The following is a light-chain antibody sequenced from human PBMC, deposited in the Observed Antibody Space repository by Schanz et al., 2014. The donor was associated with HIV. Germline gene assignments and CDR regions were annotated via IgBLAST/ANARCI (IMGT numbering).Light chain of an antibody. CDR2: QAS. V-gene: IGKV1-5*03. J-gene: IGKJ2*01. CDR3: QQYNSYSLT. CDR1: QSISSW. Sequence: DIQMTQSPSTLSASVGDRVTITCRASQSISSWLAWYQRKPGKAPKLLIYQASNLESGVPSRFSGSGSGTEFTLTISGLQSDDFATYYCQQYNSYSLTFGQGTKLEI.